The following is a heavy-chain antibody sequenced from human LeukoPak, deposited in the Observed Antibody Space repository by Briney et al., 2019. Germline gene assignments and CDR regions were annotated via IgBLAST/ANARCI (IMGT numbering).Heavy chain of an antibody. CDR1: GFTFSSYW. Sequence: PGGSLRLSCAASGFTFSSYWMSWVRQAPGKGLEWVANIKQDGSEKYYVDSVKGRFTISRDNAKNSLYLQMNSLRAEDTAVYYCARANRLYDPGDAFDIWGQGTMVTVSS. CDR3: ARANRLYDPGDAFDI. V-gene: IGHV3-7*01. D-gene: IGHD3-3*01. J-gene: IGHJ3*02. CDR2: IKQDGSEK.